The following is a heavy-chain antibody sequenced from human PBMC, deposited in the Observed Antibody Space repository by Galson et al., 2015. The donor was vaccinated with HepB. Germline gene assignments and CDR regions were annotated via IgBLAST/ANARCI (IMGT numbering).Heavy chain of an antibody. J-gene: IGHJ4*02. CDR3: ARGDDTFTGCYDY. D-gene: IGHD3-9*01. V-gene: IGHV3-30*04. CDR2: ISYDGSNK. Sequence: SLRLSCEASGFTFSSYAMHWVRQAPGKGLEWVAVISYDGSNKYYADTVKGRFTITRNNSKNTLYMKMNSLRAEDTAVYYCARGDDTFTGCYDYWGQGTLVTVSS. CDR1: GFTFSSYA.